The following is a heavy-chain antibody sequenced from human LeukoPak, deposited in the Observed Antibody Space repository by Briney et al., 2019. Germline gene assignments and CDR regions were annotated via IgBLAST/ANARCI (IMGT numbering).Heavy chain of an antibody. V-gene: IGHV3-23*01. D-gene: IGHD6-13*01. J-gene: IGHJ4*02. CDR2: IDGSGAGT. Sequence: PGESLRLSCAASGFTFSTFAMTWVRQGPGKGLEWVSSIDGSGAGTYYADSVKGRFSISRDNAKNTLYLQMNSLRAEDTAVYYCVGAAANTTPRPWGQGTLVTVSS. CDR1: GFTFSTFA. CDR3: VGAAANTTPRP.